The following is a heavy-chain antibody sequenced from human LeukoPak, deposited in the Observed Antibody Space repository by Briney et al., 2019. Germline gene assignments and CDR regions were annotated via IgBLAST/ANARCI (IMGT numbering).Heavy chain of an antibody. J-gene: IGHJ4*02. Sequence: ASVKVSCKASGYTFTSYGISWVRQAPGQGLEWMGWISAYNGNTNYAQKLQGRVTMTTDTSTSTAYMELRSLRSDDAAVYYCARDLYCSSTSCYRNFDYWGQGTLVTVSS. D-gene: IGHD2-2*01. CDR1: GYTFTSYG. CDR3: ARDLYCSSTSCYRNFDY. V-gene: IGHV1-18*01. CDR2: ISAYNGNT.